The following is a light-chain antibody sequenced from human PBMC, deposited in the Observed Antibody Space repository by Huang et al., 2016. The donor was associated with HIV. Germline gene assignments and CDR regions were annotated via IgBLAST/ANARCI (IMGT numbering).Light chain of an antibody. CDR1: QAIRND. Sequence: AIQMTQSPSSLSASVGDRVTITCRASQAIRNDLGWYQQRPGKAPKLLIYAASELHSGVPLRFSGSGSGTDFTRTISSLQPEDFATYYCLQDYNYPRTFGQGTKVKI. J-gene: IGKJ1*01. V-gene: IGKV1-6*01. CDR2: AAS. CDR3: LQDYNYPRT.